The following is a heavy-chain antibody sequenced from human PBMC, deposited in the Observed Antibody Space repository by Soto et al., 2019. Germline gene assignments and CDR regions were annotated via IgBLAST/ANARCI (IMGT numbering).Heavy chain of an antibody. CDR2: ISYDGSNK. CDR1: GFTFSSYC. V-gene: IGHV3-30*18. D-gene: IGHD2-2*01. J-gene: IGHJ6*02. Sequence: LRLSCAASGFTFSSYCMHWVRQAPCKGLEWVAVISYDGSNKYYADSVKGRFTISRDNSKNTLYLQMNSLRAEDTAVYYCAKDGHCSSTSCYDHYYYGMDVWGQGTTVTVSS. CDR3: AKDGHCSSTSCYDHYYYGMDV.